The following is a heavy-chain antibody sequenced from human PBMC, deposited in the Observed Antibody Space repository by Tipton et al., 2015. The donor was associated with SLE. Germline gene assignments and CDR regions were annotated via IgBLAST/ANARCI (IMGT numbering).Heavy chain of an antibody. CDR2: NYYSGST. Sequence: TLSLTCTVSGGSISSSSYYWGWIRQPPGKGLEWIGYNYYSGSTIHNPSLKSRVTMSVDTSKYQFSLKLSSVTAADTAVYYCAREPRSGYHDYWGQGTLVIVSS. J-gene: IGHJ4*02. CDR1: GGSISSSSYY. V-gene: IGHV4-61*05. CDR3: AREPRSGYHDY. D-gene: IGHD3-3*01.